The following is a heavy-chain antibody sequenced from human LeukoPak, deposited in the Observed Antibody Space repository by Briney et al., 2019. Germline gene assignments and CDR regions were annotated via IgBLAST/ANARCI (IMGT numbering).Heavy chain of an antibody. CDR1: GFPFSNHG. Sequence: GRSLRLSCAASGFPFSNHGMHWVRQAPGKGLEWVAVIWYDGSNKYSADSVKGRFTISRDNSKNTLYLQMNSLRAEDTAVYYCARDGGTSHFDYWGQGTLVSVSS. J-gene: IGHJ4*02. V-gene: IGHV3-33*08. D-gene: IGHD4-23*01. CDR3: ARDGGTSHFDY. CDR2: IWYDGSNK.